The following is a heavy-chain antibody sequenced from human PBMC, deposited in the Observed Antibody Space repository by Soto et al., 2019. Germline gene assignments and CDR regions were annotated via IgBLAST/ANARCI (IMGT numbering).Heavy chain of an antibody. Sequence: SETLSLTCNVSGGSISPYYWSWVRQPPGKGLEWIGYIYFGGTTKYTPSLKSRVTISVDTSKNQFSLRLTSVTAADTAVYYCARLGGYFQALDYWGQGTLVTVSS. CDR2: IYFGGTT. D-gene: IGHD3-22*01. CDR1: GGSISPYY. J-gene: IGHJ4*02. CDR3: ARLGGYFQALDY. V-gene: IGHV4-59*08.